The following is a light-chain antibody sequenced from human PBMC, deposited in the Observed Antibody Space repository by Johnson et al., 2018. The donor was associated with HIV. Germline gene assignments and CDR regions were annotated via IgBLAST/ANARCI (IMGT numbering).Light chain of an antibody. CDR2: EDN. CDR3: GTWESSLSPGEFV. V-gene: IGLV1-51*02. Sequence: QSVLTQPPSVSAAPGQKVTISCSGSTSNIGKSYVSWYQQLPGTAPKLLIYEDNKRPSGIPGRFSGSKSGTSANLGITGLPTGDEADYYCGTWESSLSPGEFVFGTGTKVTV. J-gene: IGLJ1*01. CDR1: TSNIGKSY.